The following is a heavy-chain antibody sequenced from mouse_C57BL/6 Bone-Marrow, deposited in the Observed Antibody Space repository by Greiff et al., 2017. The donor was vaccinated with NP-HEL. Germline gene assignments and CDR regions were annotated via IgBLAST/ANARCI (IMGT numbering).Heavy chain of an antibody. V-gene: IGHV6-6*01. CDR2: IRNKANNHAT. Sequence: EVQLQQSGGGLVQPGGSMKLSCAASGFTFSDAWMDWVRQSPEKGLEWVAEIRNKANNHATYYAESVKGRFTISRDDSKSSVYLQMNSLRAEDTGIYYCNGGIYYGSSYGYFDVWGTGTTVTVSS. D-gene: IGHD1-1*01. CDR1: GFTFSDAW. CDR3: NGGIYYGSSYGYFDV. J-gene: IGHJ1*03.